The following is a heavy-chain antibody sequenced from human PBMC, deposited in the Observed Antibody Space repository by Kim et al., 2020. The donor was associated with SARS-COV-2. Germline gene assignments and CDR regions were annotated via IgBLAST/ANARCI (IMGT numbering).Heavy chain of an antibody. V-gene: IGHV3-23*01. D-gene: IGHD5-18*01. CDR3: LWLQLPFDY. J-gene: IGHJ4*02. Sequence: GSTYYADSVKGRFTISRDNSKNTLYLQMNSLRAEDTAVYYCLWLQLPFDYWGQGTLVTVSS. CDR2: GST.